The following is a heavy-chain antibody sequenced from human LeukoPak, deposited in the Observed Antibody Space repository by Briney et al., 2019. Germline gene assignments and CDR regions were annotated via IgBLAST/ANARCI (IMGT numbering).Heavy chain of an antibody. CDR3: ARTGDFWSGYYDLDY. CDR2: ISSSSSYI. J-gene: IGHJ4*02. D-gene: IGHD3-3*01. CDR1: GFTFSSYS. Sequence: GGSLRLSCAASGFTFSSYSMNWVRQAPGKGLEWVSSISSSSSYIYYADSVKGRFTISRDNAKNSLYLQMNSLRAEDTVVYYCARTGDFWSGYYDLDYWGQGTLVTVSS. V-gene: IGHV3-21*01.